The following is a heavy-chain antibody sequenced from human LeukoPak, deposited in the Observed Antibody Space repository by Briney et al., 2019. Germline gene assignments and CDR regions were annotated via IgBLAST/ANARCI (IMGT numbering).Heavy chain of an antibody. J-gene: IGHJ4*02. CDR3: ARAVAAARGVNYFDY. CDR1: GFTFSSYA. Sequence: GGSLRLSCAASGFTFSSYAMSWVRQVTGKYLEWVSAIGTTGDTYYPGSVKGRFTISRENAKNSLYLQMNSLRAGDTAVYYCARAVAAARGVNYFDYWGQGTLVTVSS. V-gene: IGHV3-13*01. D-gene: IGHD3-10*01. CDR2: IGTTGDT.